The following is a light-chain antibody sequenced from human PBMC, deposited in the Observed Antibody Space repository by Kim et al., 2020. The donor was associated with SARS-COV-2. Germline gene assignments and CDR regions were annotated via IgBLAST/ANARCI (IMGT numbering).Light chain of an antibody. V-gene: IGKV1-8*01. CDR3: QQYYSYPRT. Sequence: SLSASTGDRVTITCRASQGISSYLAWYQQKPGKAPKLLIYAASTLQSGVPSRFSGSGSGTDFTLTISCLQSEDFATYYCQQYYSYPRTFGQGTKLEIK. J-gene: IGKJ2*02. CDR1: QGISSY. CDR2: AAS.